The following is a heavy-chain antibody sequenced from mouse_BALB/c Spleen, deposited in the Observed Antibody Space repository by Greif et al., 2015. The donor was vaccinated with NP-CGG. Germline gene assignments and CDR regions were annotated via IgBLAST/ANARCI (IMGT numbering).Heavy chain of an antibody. CDR3: ARRELTGTGWFAY. J-gene: IGHJ3*01. Sequence: VQLQQSGPELAKPGASVKMSCKASGYTFTSYWMHWVKQRPGQGLEWIGYINPSTGYTEYNQKFKDKATLTADKSSSTAYMQLSSLTSEDSAVYYCARRELTGTGWFAYWGQGTLVTVSA. V-gene: IGHV1-7*01. CDR2: INPSTGYT. CDR1: GYTFTSYW. D-gene: IGHD4-1*01.